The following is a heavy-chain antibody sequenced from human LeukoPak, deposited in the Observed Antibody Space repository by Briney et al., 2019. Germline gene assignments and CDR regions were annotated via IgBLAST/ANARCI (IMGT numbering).Heavy chain of an antibody. CDR1: GFTLNNYW. Sequence: GGSLRLSCAASGFTLNNYWMTWVRQAPGEGLEWVANIKQDGSRKHYVDSVEGRFTISRDNARNSLYLQMNSLRAEDTAVYYCARDLSNKILTTYYDVFDIWGQGTLVTVSS. J-gene: IGHJ3*02. CDR3: ARDLSNKILTTYYDVFDI. V-gene: IGHV3-7*03. D-gene: IGHD3-9*01. CDR2: IKQDGSRK.